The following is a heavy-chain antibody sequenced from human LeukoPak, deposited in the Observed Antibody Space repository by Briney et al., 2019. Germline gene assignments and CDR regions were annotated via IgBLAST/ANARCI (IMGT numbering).Heavy chain of an antibody. D-gene: IGHD2-2*01. Sequence: ASVTVSCKVSGYTLTELSMHWVRQAPGKGLEWMGGFDPEDGETIYAQKFQGRVTITQDTSTDTAYMELSSLRSEDTAVYYCATVGREDIVVVPAAYYYYYYMDVWGKGTTVTVSS. J-gene: IGHJ6*03. CDR2: FDPEDGET. V-gene: IGHV1-24*01. CDR3: ATVGREDIVVVPAAYYYYYYMDV. CDR1: GYTLTELS.